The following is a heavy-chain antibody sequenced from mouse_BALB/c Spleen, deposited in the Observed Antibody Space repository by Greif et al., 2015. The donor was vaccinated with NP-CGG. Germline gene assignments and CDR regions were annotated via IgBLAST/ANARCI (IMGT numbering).Heavy chain of an antibody. CDR3: ARHDDVGAMDY. D-gene: IGHD2-12*01. J-gene: IGHJ4*01. CDR1: GFTFSDYY. CDR2: ISNGGGST. V-gene: IGHV5-12*02. Sequence: EVMLVESGGGLVQPGGSLKLSCATSGFTFSDYYMYWVRQTPEKRLEWVAYISNGGGSTYYPDTVKGRFTISRDNAKNTLYLQMSRLKSEDTAMYYCARHDDVGAMDYWGQGTSVTVSS.